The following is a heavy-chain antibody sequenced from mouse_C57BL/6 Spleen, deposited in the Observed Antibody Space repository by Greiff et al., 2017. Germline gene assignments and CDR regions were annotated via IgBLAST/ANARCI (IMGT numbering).Heavy chain of an antibody. CDR3: GRSWDYDEALAY. Sequence: QVQLQQSGPELVKPGASVKISCKASGYAFSSSWMNWVKQRPGKGLEWIGRIYPGDGDTNYNGKFKGKATLTADKSSSTAYMQLSSLTSEDSAVYFCGRSWDYDEALAYWGQGTSVTVSS. D-gene: IGHD2-4*01. CDR2: IYPGDGDT. V-gene: IGHV1-82*01. J-gene: IGHJ4*01. CDR1: GYAFSSSW.